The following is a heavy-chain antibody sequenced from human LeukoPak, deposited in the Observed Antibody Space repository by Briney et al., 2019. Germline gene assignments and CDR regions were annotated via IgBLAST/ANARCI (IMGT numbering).Heavy chain of an antibody. J-gene: IGHJ4*02. D-gene: IGHD6-13*01. V-gene: IGHV3-48*03. CDR1: GFTFSSYE. CDR3: ARALPNSWYFFDY. Sequence: GGSLRLSCVASGFTFSSYEMNWVRQAPGKGLEWVSYISTSGSTIYYADSVKGRFTISRDNAKNSLYLQMNSLRAEDTAVYYCARALPNSWYFFDYWGQGTLVTVSS. CDR2: ISTSGSTI.